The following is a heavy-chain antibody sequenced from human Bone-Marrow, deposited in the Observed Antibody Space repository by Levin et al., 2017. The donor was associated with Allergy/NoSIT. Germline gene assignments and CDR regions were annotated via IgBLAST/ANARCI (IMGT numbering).Heavy chain of an antibody. CDR3: TGGKDYGDYYFDY. D-gene: IGHD4-17*01. J-gene: IGHJ4*02. CDR2: IRSKAYGGTT. CDR1: GFTFGDYA. V-gene: IGHV3-49*03. Sequence: GVLRLSCTASGFTFGDYAMSWFRQAPGKGLEWVAFIRSKAYGGTTEYAASVKGRFTISRDDSKSIAYLQMNSLKTEDTAVYYCTGGKDYGDYYFDYWGQGTLVTVSS.